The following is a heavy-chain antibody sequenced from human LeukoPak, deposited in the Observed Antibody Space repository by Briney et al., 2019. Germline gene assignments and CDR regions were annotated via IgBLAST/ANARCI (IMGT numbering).Heavy chain of an antibody. Sequence: SETLSLTCTVSGGSISSYYWSWLRQPAGKGLEWIGRIYTSGSTNYNPSLKSRVTMSVATSKNQFSLKLSSVTAADTAVYYCARERNYYDSSGYNDAFDIWGQGTMVTVSS. J-gene: IGHJ3*02. V-gene: IGHV4-4*07. D-gene: IGHD3-22*01. CDR1: GGSISSYY. CDR2: IYTSGST. CDR3: ARERNYYDSSGYNDAFDI.